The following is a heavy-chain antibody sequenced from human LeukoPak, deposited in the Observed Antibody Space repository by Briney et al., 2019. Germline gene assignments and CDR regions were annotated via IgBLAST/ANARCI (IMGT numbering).Heavy chain of an antibody. CDR1: GGSISSGSYY. V-gene: IGHV4-61*02. CDR3: ARRAHYYDSSGLVNWFDP. Sequence: SETLSLTCTVSGGSISSGSYYWSWIRQPAGKGLEWIGRIYTSGSTNYNPSLKSRVTISVDTSKNQFSLKLSSVTAADTAVYYCARRAHYYDSSGLVNWFDPWGQGTLVTVSS. J-gene: IGHJ5*02. D-gene: IGHD3-22*01. CDR2: IYTSGST.